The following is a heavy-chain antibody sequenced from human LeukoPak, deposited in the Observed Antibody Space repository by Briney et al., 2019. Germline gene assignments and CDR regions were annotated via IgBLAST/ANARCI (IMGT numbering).Heavy chain of an antibody. CDR1: GYTFTGYY. Sequence: ASVKVSCKASGYTFTGYYMHWVRQAPGQGLEWMGWINPNSGGTNYAQKFQGWVTMTRDTSISTAYMELSRLRSDDTAVYYCARDSNGYCSSTSCLQDAFDIWGQGTKVTVSS. J-gene: IGHJ3*02. CDR3: ARDSNGYCSSTSCLQDAFDI. CDR2: INPNSGGT. V-gene: IGHV1-2*04. D-gene: IGHD2-2*03.